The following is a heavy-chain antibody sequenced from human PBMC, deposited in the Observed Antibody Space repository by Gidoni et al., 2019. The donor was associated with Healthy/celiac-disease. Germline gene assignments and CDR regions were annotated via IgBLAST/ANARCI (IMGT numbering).Heavy chain of an antibody. CDR3: ARGHYGDYGADY. CDR2: ISYDGSNK. D-gene: IGHD4-17*01. V-gene: IGHV3-30-3*01. CDR1: GFPFSSYA. J-gene: IGHJ4*02. Sequence: VQLVGSGGGAVQPGRSLRLPSAAPGFPFSSYAMHGVHQAPGKGREWVAVISYDGSNKYYADSVEGRFTSSRDNSKNTLYLQMNSRRAEDTAVYYCARGHYGDYGADYWGQGTLVTVSS.